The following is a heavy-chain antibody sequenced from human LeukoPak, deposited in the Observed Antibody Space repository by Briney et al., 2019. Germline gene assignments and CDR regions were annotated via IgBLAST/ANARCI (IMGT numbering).Heavy chain of an antibody. CDR1: GGSISSSSYY. V-gene: IGHV4-39*07. CDR2: IYYSGST. CDR3: AKAGYAAYYYYGMDV. D-gene: IGHD1-1*01. Sequence: SETLSLTCTVSGGSISSSSYYWGWIRQPPGKGLEWIGSIYYSGSTYYNPSLKSRVTISVDTSKNQFSLKLSSVTAADTAVYYCAKAGYAAYYYYGMDVWGQGTTVTVSS. J-gene: IGHJ6*02.